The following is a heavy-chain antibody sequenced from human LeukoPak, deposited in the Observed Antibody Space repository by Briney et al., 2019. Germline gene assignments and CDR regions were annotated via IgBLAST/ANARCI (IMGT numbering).Heavy chain of an antibody. CDR2: MYTSGIT. J-gene: IGHJ4*02. D-gene: IGHD1-7*01. V-gene: IGHV4-4*07. CDR3: AREITGTRGVDY. CDR1: GDSFSSYF. Sequence: SETLSLTCTVSGDSFSSYFWSRIRQPAGKGLEWIGRMYTSGITNSNPSLKSRVTMSVDTSKNQFSLNLTSVTVADTAVYYCAREITGTRGVDYWGQGILVTVSS.